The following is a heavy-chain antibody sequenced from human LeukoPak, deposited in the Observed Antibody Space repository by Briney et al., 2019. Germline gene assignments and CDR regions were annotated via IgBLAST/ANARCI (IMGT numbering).Heavy chain of an antibody. CDR3: ARGQEVVAENYFDY. V-gene: IGHV4-61*02. Sequence: SQTLSLTCTVSGGSISSGSYYWRWIQQPAGKGLEWIGRIYPSGTTNYNPSLKSRVTISVDTSKNQFSLKLRSVTAADTAVYYCARGQEVVAENYFDYWGQGTLVTVSS. CDR2: IYPSGTT. J-gene: IGHJ4*02. D-gene: IGHD5-12*01. CDR1: GGSISSGSYY.